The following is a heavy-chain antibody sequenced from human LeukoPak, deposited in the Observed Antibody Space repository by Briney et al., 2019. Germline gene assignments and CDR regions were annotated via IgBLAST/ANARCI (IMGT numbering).Heavy chain of an antibody. J-gene: IGHJ4*02. CDR2: IKRDGSDK. D-gene: IGHD1-26*01. CDR1: GFTFSSYG. V-gene: IGHV3-7*01. CDR3: ARSPGMNTGSYEDYFDY. Sequence: GGSLRLSCEASGFTFSSYGMNWVRQAPGKGLEWVANIKRDGSDKYYVDSVKGRFTISRDNANNSLYLQINSLRAEDTAVYYCARSPGMNTGSYEDYFDYWGQGTLVTVSS.